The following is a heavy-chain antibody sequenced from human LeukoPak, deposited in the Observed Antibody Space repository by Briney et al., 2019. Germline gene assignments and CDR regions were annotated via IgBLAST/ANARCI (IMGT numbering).Heavy chain of an antibody. J-gene: IGHJ4*02. V-gene: IGHV1-2*06. CDR1: GDTVTGYY. CDR3: ARDRGGSGTSCYDY. Sequence: ASVKVSCKPSGDTVTGYYIHGVRQAPGQGLEWMGRINPNSGGTNYAQKFQGRVTMTRDTSISTAYMELSRLTSDDTAVYYCARDRGGSGTSCYDYWGQGTLVTVSS. CDR2: INPNSGGT. D-gene: IGHD2-2*01.